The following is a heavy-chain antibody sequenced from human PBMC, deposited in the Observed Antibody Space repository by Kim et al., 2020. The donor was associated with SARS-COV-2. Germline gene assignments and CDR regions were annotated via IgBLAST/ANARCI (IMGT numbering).Heavy chain of an antibody. CDR2: INNDGSST. V-gene: IGHV3-74*01. J-gene: IGHJ6*02. D-gene: IGHD5-12*01. Sequence: GGSLRLSCVASGFTFSNSWMHWVRQAPGKGLEWVSYINNDGSSTNYADSVKGRFTISRDNTKNTVFLQMSSLRAEDTAVYYCTRNSSGYDNIPSNYYYSPMDVWGRGTTVTVSS. CDR1: GFTFSNSW. CDR3: TRNSSGYDNIPSNYYYSPMDV.